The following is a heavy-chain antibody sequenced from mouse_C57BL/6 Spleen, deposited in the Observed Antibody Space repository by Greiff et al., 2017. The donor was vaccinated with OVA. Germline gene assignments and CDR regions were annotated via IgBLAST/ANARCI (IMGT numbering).Heavy chain of an antibody. CDR1: GYSLTDYN. CDR2: INPNYGTT. Sequence: EVKLVESGPELVKPGASVTISCKASGYSLTDYNMNWVKQSNGKSLEWIGVINPNYGTTSYNQKFQGKATLTDNQSSNAAYMQLNSLTSEDSAVYYCASHYHYYDYCYFDVWGTGTTVTVSS. CDR3: ASHYHYYDYCYFDV. D-gene: IGHD2-4*01. V-gene: IGHV1-39*01. J-gene: IGHJ1*03.